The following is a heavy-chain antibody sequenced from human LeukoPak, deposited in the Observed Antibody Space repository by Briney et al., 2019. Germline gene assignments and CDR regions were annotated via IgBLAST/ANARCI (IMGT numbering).Heavy chain of an antibody. CDR1: GGSISSYY. V-gene: IGHV4-59*01. CDR2: IYYSGST. D-gene: IGHD5-12*01. J-gene: IGHJ4*02. Sequence: PSETLSLTCTVSGGSISSYYWSWIRQPPGKGLEWIGYIYYSGSTSYNPSLKRRVTISVDTSSNQFSLILTSVTAADTAVYYCARGTKTGYTGYDWNYWGQGSLVTVS. CDR3: ARGTKTGYTGYDWNY.